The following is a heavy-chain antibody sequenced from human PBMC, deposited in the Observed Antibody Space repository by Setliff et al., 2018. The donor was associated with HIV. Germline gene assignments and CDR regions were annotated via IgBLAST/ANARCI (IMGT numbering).Heavy chain of an antibody. J-gene: IGHJ4*02. CDR3: ARDRRYSPHYFDY. V-gene: IGHV4-61*09. CDR2: IYTSGST. Sequence: SETLSLTRTVSGASISSGSYYWSWIRQPAGKGLEWIGHIYTSGSTNYSPSLKSRVTISVDTSKKQFSLKLSSVTAADTAVYYCARDRRYSPHYFDYWGQGTLVTVSS. CDR1: GASISSGSYY. D-gene: IGHD1-26*01.